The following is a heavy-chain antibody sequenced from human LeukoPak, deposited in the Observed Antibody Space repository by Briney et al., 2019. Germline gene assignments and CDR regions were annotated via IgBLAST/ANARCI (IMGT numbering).Heavy chain of an antibody. Sequence: GASLRLSCAASGFTFSSYAMSWVRQAPGKGLEWVSAISGSGGSTYYADSVKGRFTISRDNSKNTLYLQMNSLRAEDTAVCYCAAPDLAHYGVDVWGQGTTVTVSS. D-gene: IGHD1-14*01. V-gene: IGHV3-23*01. CDR2: ISGSGGST. J-gene: IGHJ6*02. CDR1: GFTFSSYA. CDR3: AAPDLAHYGVDV.